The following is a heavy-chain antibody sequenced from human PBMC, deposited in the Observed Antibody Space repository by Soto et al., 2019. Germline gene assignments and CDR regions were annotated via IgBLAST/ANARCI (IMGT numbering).Heavy chain of an antibody. Sequence: ASVKVSCKASGYTFTSYGISWVRQAPGQGLEWMGWISAYNGNTNYAQKLQGRVTMTTDTSTSTAYMELRSLRSDDTAVYYCARDRIAAAEPENDAFDIWGQGTMVTVSS. CDR3: ARDRIAAAEPENDAFDI. D-gene: IGHD6-13*01. CDR2: ISAYNGNT. J-gene: IGHJ3*02. V-gene: IGHV1-18*01. CDR1: GYTFTSYG.